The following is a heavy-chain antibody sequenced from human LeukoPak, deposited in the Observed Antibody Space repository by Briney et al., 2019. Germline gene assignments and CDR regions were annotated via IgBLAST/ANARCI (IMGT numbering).Heavy chain of an antibody. CDR2: IYTSGST. Sequence: SQTLSLTCTVSGGSISSGSYYWSWIRQPAGKGLEWIGRIYTSGSTNYNPSLKSRVTISVDTSKNQFSLKLSSVTAADTAVYYCARHARVAAFDYWGQGTLVTVSS. J-gene: IGHJ4*02. CDR3: ARHARVAAFDY. CDR1: GGSISSGSYY. V-gene: IGHV4-61*02. D-gene: IGHD6-6*01.